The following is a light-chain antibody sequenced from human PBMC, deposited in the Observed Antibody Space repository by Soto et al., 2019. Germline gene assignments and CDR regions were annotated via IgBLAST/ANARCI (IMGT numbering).Light chain of an antibody. V-gene: IGKV3-20*01. CDR1: QSVRSNY. CDR3: QQYGTSLT. Sequence: EIVLTQSPGTLSLSPGERATLSCRASQSVRSNYVAWYQQKPGQAPRLLIFDASSRAIGIPDRLSGSGSGTDFTLTISRLDPEDFAFYYCQQYGTSLTLGGGTKVDIK. CDR2: DAS. J-gene: IGKJ4*01.